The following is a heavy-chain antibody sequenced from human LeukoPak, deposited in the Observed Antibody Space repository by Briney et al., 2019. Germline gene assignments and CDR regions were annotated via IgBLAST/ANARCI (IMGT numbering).Heavy chain of an antibody. J-gene: IGHJ6*02. Sequence: GGSLRLSCAASGFTFSSYGMHWVRQAPGKGLEWVAVIWYDGSNKYYADSVKGRFTISRDNSRNTLYLQMNSLRAEDAAVYYCARRRYCGGGGCSGMDVWGQGTTVTVSS. CDR2: IWYDGSNK. CDR1: GFTFSSYG. V-gene: IGHV3-33*01. D-gene: IGHD2-15*01. CDR3: ARRRYCGGGGCSGMDV.